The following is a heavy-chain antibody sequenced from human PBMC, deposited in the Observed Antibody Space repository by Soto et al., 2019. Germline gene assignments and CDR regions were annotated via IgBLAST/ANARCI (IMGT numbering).Heavy chain of an antibody. V-gene: IGHV1-18*01. CDR2: TSGYNGNT. CDR3: ARDTCPIRYSSSSEGFEY. CDR1: GYPFTSYG. J-gene: IGHJ4*02. D-gene: IGHD6-6*01. Sequence: QDHLVPSGADVKKPGASVTFSCKASGYPFTSYGISWVRQAPGQGLEWMGWTSGYNGNTNDAQKRQGRVTMTTDPSARTAYMELRSLSSDDTAVYYWARDTCPIRYSSSSEGFEYWGQVTLVTVSS.